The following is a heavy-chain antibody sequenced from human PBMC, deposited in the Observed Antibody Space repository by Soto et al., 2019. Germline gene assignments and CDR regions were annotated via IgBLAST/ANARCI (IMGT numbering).Heavy chain of an antibody. D-gene: IGHD6-19*01. J-gene: IGHJ4*02. V-gene: IGHV3-7*03. CDR2: IKSDGSVN. CDR1: GITTSVYW. CDR3: VAGDNADY. Sequence: EVQVVESGGALARPGESLRLSCVASGITTSVYWMAWVRQAPGRGLEWVASIKSDGSVNYYMDSLKGRFTISRDSAINSLYLQLSSLRGEDTAVYFYVAGDNADYWGQGTLVTVSP.